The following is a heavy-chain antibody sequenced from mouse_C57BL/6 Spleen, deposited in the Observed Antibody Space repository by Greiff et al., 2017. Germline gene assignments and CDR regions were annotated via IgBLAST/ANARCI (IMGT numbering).Heavy chain of an antibody. V-gene: IGHV1-55*01. Sequence: QVQLKQPGAELVKPGASVKMSCKASGYTFTSYWITWVKQRPGQGLEWIGDIYPGSGSTNYNEKFKSKATLTVDTSSSTAYMQLSSLTSEDSAVYYCARSRITTDYFDYWGQGTTLTVSS. CDR1: GYTFTSYW. CDR3: ARSRITTDYFDY. CDR2: IYPGSGST. D-gene: IGHD1-1*01. J-gene: IGHJ2*01.